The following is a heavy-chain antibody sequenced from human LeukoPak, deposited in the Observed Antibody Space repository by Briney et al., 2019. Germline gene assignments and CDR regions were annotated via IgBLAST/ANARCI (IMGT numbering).Heavy chain of an antibody. D-gene: IGHD2/OR15-2a*01. V-gene: IGHV3-23*01. CDR2: ISGSGGSP. Sequence: GGSLRLSCAASGFTFSSSAMSWVRQAPGKGLEWVSSISGSGGSPYYADSVKGRFAISRDNSKNTLYLQMNSLRAEDTAVYYCAKGPLLWDWGQGTLVTVSS. J-gene: IGHJ4*02. CDR3: AKGPLLWD. CDR1: GFTFSSSA.